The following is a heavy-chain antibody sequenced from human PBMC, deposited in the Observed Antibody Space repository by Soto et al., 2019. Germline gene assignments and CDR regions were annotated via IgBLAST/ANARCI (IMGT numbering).Heavy chain of an antibody. CDR2: ISSSSSTI. Sequence: GGSLRLSXAASGFTFSTSSMNWVRQAPGKGLEWVSYISSSSSTIYYADSVKGRFTISSDNAKNSLYLQMNSLRDEDTAVYFCASNRYSSGLNYYGGQGTLVTVSS. CDR1: GFTFSTSS. V-gene: IGHV3-48*02. D-gene: IGHD6-19*01. CDR3: ASNRYSSGLNYY. J-gene: IGHJ4*02.